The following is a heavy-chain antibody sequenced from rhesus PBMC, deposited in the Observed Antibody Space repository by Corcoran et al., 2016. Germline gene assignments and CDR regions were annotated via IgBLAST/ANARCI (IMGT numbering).Heavy chain of an antibody. D-gene: IGHD6-31*01. Sequence: QLQLQESGPGLVKPSETLSVTCAVSGGSISSSYWSWIRQAPGKGLEWIGYIYGSGSSTNYNPSLKSRVTMSKDTSKNQFSLKLNSVTAADTALYYCAREGVGAAAGPFDYWGQGVLVTVSS. CDR2: IYGSGSST. J-gene: IGHJ4*01. CDR3: AREGVGAAAGPFDY. CDR1: GGSISSSY. V-gene: IGHV4-169*02.